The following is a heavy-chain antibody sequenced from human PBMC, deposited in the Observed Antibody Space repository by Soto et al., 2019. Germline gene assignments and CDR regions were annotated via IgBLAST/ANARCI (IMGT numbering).Heavy chain of an antibody. Sequence: QVQLQESGPGLVKPSETLSLTCTVSGGSISSYYWSWIRQPPGKGLEWIGYVFYSGSTNYNPSLKSRATISIATSKNQFSLRLSSVTAADTAVYYCARGAAPGDYWGQGTLVTVSS. CDR1: GGSISSYY. V-gene: IGHV4-59*08. D-gene: IGHD6-13*01. CDR2: VFYSGST. J-gene: IGHJ4*02. CDR3: ARGAAPGDY.